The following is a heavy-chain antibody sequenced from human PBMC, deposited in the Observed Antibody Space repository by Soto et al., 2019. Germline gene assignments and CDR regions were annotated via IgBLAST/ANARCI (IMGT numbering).Heavy chain of an antibody. Sequence: AETLARTCTVSGGSISSYYWSWIRQPAGKVLELIGRIYTSGSTNYNPSLKSRVTMSVDTSKNQFSLKLSSVTAADTAVYYCARDKQRKGYSYYYYGMDVWGQGTTVTVSS. J-gene: IGHJ6*02. D-gene: IGHD6-25*01. V-gene: IGHV4-4*07. CDR2: IYTSGST. CDR1: GGSISSYY. CDR3: ARDKQRKGYSYYYYGMDV.